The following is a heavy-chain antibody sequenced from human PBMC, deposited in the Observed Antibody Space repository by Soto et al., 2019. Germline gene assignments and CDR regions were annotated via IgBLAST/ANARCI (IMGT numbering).Heavy chain of an antibody. CDR2: IYYGGSI. CDR3: ARRYGSCFDY. CDR1: GGSISSGY. D-gene: IGHD5-18*01. J-gene: IGHJ4*02. V-gene: IGHV4-59*08. Sequence: SETLSLTCSVSGGSISSGYWTWIRQPPGKGLEWIGYIYYGGSINYNPSLKSRVIISVDTSKNQFSLRLSSVTAAGTAVYYCARRYGSCFDYWGQGTLVTVSS.